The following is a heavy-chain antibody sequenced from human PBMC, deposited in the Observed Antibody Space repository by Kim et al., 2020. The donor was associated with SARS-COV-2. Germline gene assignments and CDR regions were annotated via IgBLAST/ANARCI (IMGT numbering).Heavy chain of an antibody. CDR3: ARDRRRSGYYYRDYYFDY. Sequence: ASVKVSCKASGYTFTSYGISWVRQAPGQGLEWMGWISAYNGNTNYAQKLQGRVTMTTDTSTSTAYMELRSLRSDDTAVYYCARDRRRSGYYYRDYYFDYWGQGTLVTVSS. D-gene: IGHD3-22*01. V-gene: IGHV1-18*01. CDR1: GYTFTSYG. J-gene: IGHJ4*02. CDR2: ISAYNGNT.